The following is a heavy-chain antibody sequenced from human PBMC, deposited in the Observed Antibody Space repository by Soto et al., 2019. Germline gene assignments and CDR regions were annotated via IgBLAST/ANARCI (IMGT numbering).Heavy chain of an antibody. CDR1: GYTFTSYA. J-gene: IGHJ4*02. V-gene: IGHV1-3*01. CDR2: INAGNGNT. D-gene: IGHD5-18*01. Sequence: QVQLVQSGAEVKKPGASVKVSCKASGYTFTSYAMHWVHQAPGQRLEWMGWINAGNGNTKYSQKFQGRVTITRDTSASTAYMELSSLRSEDTAVYYCARVFSPERIQLGDFDYWGQGTLVTVSS. CDR3: ARVFSPERIQLGDFDY.